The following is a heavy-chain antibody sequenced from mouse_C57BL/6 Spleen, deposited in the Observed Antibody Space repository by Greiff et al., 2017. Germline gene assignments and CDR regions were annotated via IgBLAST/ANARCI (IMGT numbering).Heavy chain of an antibody. CDR3: ASAYDGFYAMDY. V-gene: IGHV1-42*01. CDR1: GYSFTGYY. J-gene: IGHJ4*01. CDR2: INPSTGGT. D-gene: IGHD2-3*01. Sequence: EVKLVESGPELVKPGASVKISCKASGYSFTGYYMNWVKQSPEKSLEWIGEINPSTGGTTYNQKFKAKATLTVDKSSSTAYMQLKSLTSEDSAVYYCASAYDGFYAMDYWGQGTSVTVSS.